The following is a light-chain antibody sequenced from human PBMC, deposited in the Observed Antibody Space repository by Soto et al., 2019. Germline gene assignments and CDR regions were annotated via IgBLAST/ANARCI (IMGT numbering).Light chain of an antibody. CDR1: ESLLDKDDGDTY. Sequence: DIVMTQSSLSLPVTPGEAAYISCRYSESLLDKDDGDTYMGWYVQKRGESPQLLIYTLYYRCSGVPDRFRGGGSGTDLTLKISRVEAEDVGVYYCMQRMEFPVTFGQGTKVDI. CDR3: MQRMEFPVT. J-gene: IGKJ2*01. V-gene: IGKV2-40*01. CDR2: TLY.